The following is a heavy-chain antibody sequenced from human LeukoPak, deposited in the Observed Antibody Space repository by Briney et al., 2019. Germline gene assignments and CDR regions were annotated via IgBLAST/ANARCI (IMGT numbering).Heavy chain of an antibody. Sequence: ASVKVSCKASGYTFTSYGISWVRQAPGQGLEWMGWISPYNGNTDYSQKLQGRVTMTTDTSTSTAYMELRSLRSDDTAVYYCARSIAAAGPYYYYYYMDVWGKGTTVTVSS. V-gene: IGHV1-18*01. CDR1: GYTFTSYG. CDR2: ISPYNGNT. J-gene: IGHJ6*03. CDR3: ARSIAAAGPYYYYYYMDV. D-gene: IGHD6-13*01.